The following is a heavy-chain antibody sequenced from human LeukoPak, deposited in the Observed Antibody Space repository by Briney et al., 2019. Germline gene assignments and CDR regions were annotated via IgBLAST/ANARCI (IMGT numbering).Heavy chain of an antibody. Sequence: GGTLRLSCAASGFTFSNYMMHWVRQAPGKGLVWVSRIKSDGITITYADSVKGRFTISRDNAKNTLYLQMNSLRAEDTAVYYCLRDLNWSLDQWGQGTLVTVSS. J-gene: IGHJ4*02. CDR3: LRDLNWSLDQ. D-gene: IGHD1-20*01. V-gene: IGHV3-74*01. CDR1: GFTFSNYM. CDR2: IKSDGITI.